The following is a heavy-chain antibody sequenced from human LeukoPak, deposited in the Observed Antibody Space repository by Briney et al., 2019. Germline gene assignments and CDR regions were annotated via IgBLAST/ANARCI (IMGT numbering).Heavy chain of an antibody. V-gene: IGHV4-61*02. Sequence: SETLSLTCTVSGGFISSSSYYWSWIRQPAGKGLEWIGRIYTSGSTNYNPSLKSRVTISVDTSKNQFSLKLSSVTAADTAVYYCARHLRLRARITMVRPRSDGHMDVWGKGTTVTISS. J-gene: IGHJ6*03. CDR1: GGFISSSSYY. D-gene: IGHD3-10*01. CDR3: ARHLRLRARITMVRPRSDGHMDV. CDR2: IYTSGST.